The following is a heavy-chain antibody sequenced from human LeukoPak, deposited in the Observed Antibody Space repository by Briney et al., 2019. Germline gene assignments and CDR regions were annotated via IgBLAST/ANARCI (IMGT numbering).Heavy chain of an antibody. CDR1: GFTFDDYA. CDR3: ARTSIVGATPHPRGVEFDY. CDR2: ISWNSGSI. V-gene: IGHV3-9*01. Sequence: PGGSLRLSCAASGFTFDDYAMHWVRQAPGKGLEWVSGISWNSGSIGYADSVKGRFTISRDNAKNSLYLQMNSLRAEDTAVYYCARTSIVGATPHPRGVEFDYWGQGTLVTVSS. J-gene: IGHJ4*02. D-gene: IGHD1-26*01.